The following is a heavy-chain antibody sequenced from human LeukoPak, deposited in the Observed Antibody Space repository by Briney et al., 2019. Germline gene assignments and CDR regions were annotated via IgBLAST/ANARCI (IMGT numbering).Heavy chain of an antibody. CDR2: MNPNSDNT. J-gene: IGHJ6*03. V-gene: IGHV1-8*03. D-gene: IGHD1-26*01. Sequence: ASVKVSCRASGYTFTNYDINWVRQATGQGLEWMGWMNPNSDNTGYAQKFQGRVTITRNTSISTAYMELSSLRSEDTAVYYCARAGLVGISYYMDVWGRGITVTVSS. CDR3: ARAGLVGISYYMDV. CDR1: GYTFTNYD.